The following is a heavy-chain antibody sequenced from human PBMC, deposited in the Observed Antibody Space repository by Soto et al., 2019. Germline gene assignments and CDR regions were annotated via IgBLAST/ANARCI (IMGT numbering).Heavy chain of an antibody. J-gene: IGHJ6*02. CDR1: GFIFSDHG. V-gene: IGHV3-23*01. CDR2: ISGSVGST. CDR3: AQERGFGLGTRGDYGMDV. D-gene: IGHD3-3*01. Sequence: QPGGSLRLSCTASGFIFSDHGMHWVRQAPGKGLEWVASISGSVGSTFYADSVKGRFTISRDNDKNSLYLLMSSLRGEDTAVYYCAQERGFGLGTRGDYGMDVWGQGTTVTVSS.